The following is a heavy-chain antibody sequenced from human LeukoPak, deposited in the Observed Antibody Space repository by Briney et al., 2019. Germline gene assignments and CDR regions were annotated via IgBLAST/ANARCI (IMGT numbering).Heavy chain of an antibody. CDR1: GFTFSSYG. J-gene: IGHJ4*02. CDR3: AKDPGYSGYDVRDY. Sequence: GRSLRLSCAASGFTFSSYGMHWVRQAPGKGLEWVAVISYDGSNKYYADSVKGRFTISRDNSKNTLYLQMNSLRAEGTAVYYCAKDPGYSGYDVRDYWGQGTLVTVSS. V-gene: IGHV3-30*18. D-gene: IGHD5-12*01. CDR2: ISYDGSNK.